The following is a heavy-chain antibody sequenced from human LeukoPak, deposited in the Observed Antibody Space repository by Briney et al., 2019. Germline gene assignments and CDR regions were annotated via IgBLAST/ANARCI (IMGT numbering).Heavy chain of an antibody. CDR2: IRYDESNT. J-gene: IGHJ6*03. CDR1: GFTFSNYG. V-gene: IGHV3-30*02. Sequence: GGSLRLSCAASGFTFSNYGMHWVRQTPGTGLEWLAFIRYDESNTNYADYVRGRFTISRDNSKNTVYLQMDGLRVEDTAVYYCAKDPYGTLSYYYMDVWGKGTTVTVSS. D-gene: IGHD3-10*01. CDR3: AKDPYGTLSYYYMDV.